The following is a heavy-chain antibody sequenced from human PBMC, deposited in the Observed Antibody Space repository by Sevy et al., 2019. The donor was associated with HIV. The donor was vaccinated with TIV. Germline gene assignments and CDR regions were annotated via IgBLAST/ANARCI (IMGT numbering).Heavy chain of an antibody. J-gene: IGHJ4*02. CDR3: AKDPEKYCSSTSCSGWYFDY. D-gene: IGHD2-2*01. V-gene: IGHV3-30*02. CDR1: GFTFNSYS. Sequence: GGSLSLSCAASGFTFNSYSMHWVRQAPGKGLEWVAFIRYDGSNKYYADSVKGRFTISRDNSKNTLYLQMNSLRAEDTAVYYCAKDPEKYCSSTSCSGWYFDYWGQGTLVTVSS. CDR2: IRYDGSNK.